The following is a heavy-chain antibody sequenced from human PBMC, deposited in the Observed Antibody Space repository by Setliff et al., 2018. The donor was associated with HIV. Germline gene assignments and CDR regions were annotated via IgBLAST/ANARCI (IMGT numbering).Heavy chain of an antibody. J-gene: IGHJ5*02. CDR1: GYTFSHYP. V-gene: IGHV1-3*04. CDR2: INTGNGNT. D-gene: IGHD2-2*01. CDR3: ARDRCSSVACYLYNWFDP. Sequence: GASVKVSCKASGYTFSHYPMHWVRQAPGQRPEWMGWINTGNGNTKYSQKFQDRVTITRDTSADTVYMELSSLRSEDTAVYYCARDRCSSVACYLYNWFDPWGQGTLVTVSS.